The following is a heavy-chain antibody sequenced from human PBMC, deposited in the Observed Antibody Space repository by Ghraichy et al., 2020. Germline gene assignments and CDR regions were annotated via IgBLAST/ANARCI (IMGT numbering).Heavy chain of an antibody. Sequence: SETLSLTCAVYGGSFSGYYWSWIRQPPGKGLEWIGEINHSGSTNYNPSLKSRVTISVDTSKNQFSLKLSSVTAADTAVYYCARGSWGAAAGTYYYWGQGTLVTVSS. CDR1: GGSFSGYY. CDR2: INHSGST. D-gene: IGHD6-13*01. CDR3: ARGSWGAAAGTYYY. J-gene: IGHJ4*02. V-gene: IGHV4-34*01.